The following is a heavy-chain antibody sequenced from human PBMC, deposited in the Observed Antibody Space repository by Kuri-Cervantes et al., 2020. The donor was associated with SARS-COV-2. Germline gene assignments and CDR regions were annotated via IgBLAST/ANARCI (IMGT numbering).Heavy chain of an antibody. CDR1: GFTFSSYW. Sequence: GESLKISCAASGFTFSSYWMSWVRQAPGKGLEWVDNIKQDGSEKYYVDSVKGRFTISRDNAKNPLYLQMNSLRAEDTALYYCAKDSKGPDYDSSGWWYFELWGRGTLVTVSS. D-gene: IGHD3-22*01. CDR3: AKDSKGPDYDSSGWWYFEL. CDR2: IKQDGSEK. V-gene: IGHV3-7*03. J-gene: IGHJ2*01.